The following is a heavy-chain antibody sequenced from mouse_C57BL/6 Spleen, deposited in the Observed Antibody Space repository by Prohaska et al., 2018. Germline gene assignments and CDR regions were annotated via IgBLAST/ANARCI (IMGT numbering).Heavy chain of an antibody. J-gene: IGHJ2*01. D-gene: IGHD4-1*01. CDR2: ISSGGSYT. Sequence: EVQLVESGGDLVKPGGSLKLSCAASGFTFSSYGMSWVRPTPDKRLEWVATISSGGSYTYYPDSVKGRFTISRDNAKNTLYLQMSSLKSEDTAMYYCARLTGGDFDYWGQDTTLTVSS. CDR3: ARLTGGDFDY. V-gene: IGHV5-6*01. CDR1: GFTFSSYG.